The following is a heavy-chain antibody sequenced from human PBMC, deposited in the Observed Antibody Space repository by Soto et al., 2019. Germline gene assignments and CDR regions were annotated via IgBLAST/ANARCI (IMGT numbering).Heavy chain of an antibody. V-gene: IGHV3-23*01. D-gene: IGHD2-21*01. Sequence: EVQLLESGGTLLQPGGSLRLSCAASGFTFSLFAMGWVRQAPGKGLEWVSALSARGGSTFYTDSVRGRCTISRDNSKNTLYLQLNSLRAEDTAVYYCAKVGLAIADPYYFDSWGQGTLVTVSS. CDR2: LSARGGST. J-gene: IGHJ4*02. CDR3: AKVGLAIADPYYFDS. CDR1: GFTFSLFA.